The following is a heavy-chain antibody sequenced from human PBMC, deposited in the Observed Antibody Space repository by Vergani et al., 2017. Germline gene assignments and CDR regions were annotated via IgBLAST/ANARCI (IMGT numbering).Heavy chain of an antibody. D-gene: IGHD2-21*01. Sequence: QVQLQESGPGLVKPSETLSLTCTVSGGSISSYYWRWIRQPAGKGLEWIGCIYTRGTTHYNPSLKSRGTMSVDTSKNQFSLKLSSVTAADTSGYYRASSACGCDCYTANDAFNIWGQGTMVTVSS. CDR1: GGSISSYY. CDR2: IYTRGTT. J-gene: IGHJ3*02. CDR3: ASSACGCDCYTANDAFNI. V-gene: IGHV4-4*07.